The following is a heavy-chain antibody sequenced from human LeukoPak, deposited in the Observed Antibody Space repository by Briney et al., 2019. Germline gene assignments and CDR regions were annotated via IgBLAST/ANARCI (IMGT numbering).Heavy chain of an antibody. D-gene: IGHD3-9*01. J-gene: IGHJ4*02. Sequence: SETLSLTCTVSGGSFSSHYWSWIRQPPGRGLVWIGCIYYSGTTNYNPSLKSRVTISVDTSKNQFSLKLSSVTAADTAVYYCARGLTYYDILTAYYTFPYFDYWGQGTLVTVSS. CDR1: GGSFSSHY. V-gene: IGHV4-59*11. CDR2: IYYSGTT. CDR3: ARGLTYYDILTAYYTFPYFDY.